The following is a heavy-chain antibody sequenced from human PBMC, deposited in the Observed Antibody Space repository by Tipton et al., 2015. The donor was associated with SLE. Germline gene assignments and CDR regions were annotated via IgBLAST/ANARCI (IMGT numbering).Heavy chain of an antibody. CDR3: AGVSRDAFEI. CDR1: GVSFSGYY. V-gene: IGHV4-34*01. J-gene: IGHJ3*02. D-gene: IGHD5/OR15-5a*01. Sequence: TLSLTCEVYGVSFSGYYWSWIRQPPGKGLEWIGEINHSGSTNYNPSLKSRVTISVDTSKNQFSLKLSSVTAADTAVYYCAGVSRDAFEIWGQGTMVTVSS. CDR2: INHSGST.